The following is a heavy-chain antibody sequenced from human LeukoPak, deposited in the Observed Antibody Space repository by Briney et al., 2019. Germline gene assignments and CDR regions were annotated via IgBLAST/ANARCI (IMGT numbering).Heavy chain of an antibody. CDR3: ARESWLGGHLRDMR. V-gene: IGHV4-59*01. CDR1: GGSISSYY. Sequence: SSETLSLTCTVSGGSISSYYWSWIRQPPGKGLEWIGHIYTSGSTNYNPSLKSRVTISVDTSTNQFSLMLNSVTAADTAVYYCARESWLGGHLRDMRWGQGPLLPVSS. CDR2: IYTSGST. J-gene: IGHJ4*02. D-gene: IGHD3-9*01.